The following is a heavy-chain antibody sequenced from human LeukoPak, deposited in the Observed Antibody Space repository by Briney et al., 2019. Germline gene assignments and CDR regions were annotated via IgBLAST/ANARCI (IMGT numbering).Heavy chain of an antibody. CDR1: GFTFSSYAM. D-gene: IGHD3-3*01. V-gene: IGHV4-4*02. CDR2: IYHSGST. Sequence: GSLRLSCAASGFTFSSYAMSWVRQAPGKGLEWIGEIYHSGSTNYNPSLKSRVTISVDKSKNQSSLKLSSVTAADTAVYYCARLNPISKNYDSRGFDPWGQGTLVTVSS. J-gene: IGHJ5*02. CDR3: ARLNPISKNYDSRGFDP.